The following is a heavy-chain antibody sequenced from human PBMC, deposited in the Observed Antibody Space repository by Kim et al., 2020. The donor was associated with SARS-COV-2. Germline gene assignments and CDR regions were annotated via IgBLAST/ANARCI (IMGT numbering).Heavy chain of an antibody. CDR2: T. Sequence: TSHANSVKGRFTISRDNSKNTLYLQMNSLRAEDTAVYYCAGEWELEPFDYWGQGTLVTVSS. V-gene: IGHV3-23*01. CDR3: AGEWELEPFDY. J-gene: IGHJ4*02. D-gene: IGHD1-26*01.